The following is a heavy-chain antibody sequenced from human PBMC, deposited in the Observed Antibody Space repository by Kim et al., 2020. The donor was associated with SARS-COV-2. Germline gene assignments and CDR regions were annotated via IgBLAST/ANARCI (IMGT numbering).Heavy chain of an antibody. CDR3: ASRGVGRELLGMDV. CDR2: IYSGGST. Sequence: GGSLRLSCAASGFTVSSNYMSWVRQAPGKGLEWVSVIYSGGSTYYADSVKGRFTISRDNSKNTLYLQMNSLRAEDTAVYYCASRGVGRELLGMDVWGQGTTVTVSS. J-gene: IGHJ6*02. CDR1: GFTVSSNY. V-gene: IGHV3-53*01. D-gene: IGHD1-26*01.